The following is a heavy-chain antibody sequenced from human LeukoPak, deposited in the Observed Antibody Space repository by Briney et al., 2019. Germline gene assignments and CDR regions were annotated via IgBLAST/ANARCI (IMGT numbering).Heavy chain of an antibody. CDR2: ISYDGSTK. V-gene: IGHV3-30*18. D-gene: IGHD2-21*02. CDR1: GFPFSSYP. J-gene: IGHJ4*02. Sequence: GGSLRLSCAGSGFPFSSYPISWVRQAPGKGLEWVAVISYDGSTKYYADSVKGRFTISRDNSKNTLYLQMNSLRAEDTALYYCAKEACAGDCHRDYFDYWGQGTLVTVSS. CDR3: AKEACAGDCHRDYFDY.